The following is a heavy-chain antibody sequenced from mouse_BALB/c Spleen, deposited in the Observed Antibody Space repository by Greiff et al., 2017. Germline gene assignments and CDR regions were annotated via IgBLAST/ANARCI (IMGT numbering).Heavy chain of an antibody. J-gene: IGHJ4*01. V-gene: IGHV5-6-4*01. CDR1: GFTFSSYT. D-gene: IGHD2-1*01. CDR2: ISSGGSYT. Sequence: EVNVVESGGGLVKPGGSLKLSCAASGFTFSSYTMSWVRQTPEKRLEWVATISSGGSYTYYPDSVKGRFTISRDNAKNTLYLQMSSLKSEDTAMYYCTRDNYRYYAMDYWGQGTSVTVSS. CDR3: TRDNYRYYAMDY.